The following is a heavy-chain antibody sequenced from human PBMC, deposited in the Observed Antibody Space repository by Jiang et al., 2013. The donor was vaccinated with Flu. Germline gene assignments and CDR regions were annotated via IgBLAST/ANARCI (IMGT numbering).Heavy chain of an antibody. V-gene: IGHV4-4*07. CDR3: ARDKFATRNGMDV. CDR1: GDSIRSYY. CDR2: IYTSGRT. J-gene: IGHJ6*02. D-gene: IGHD6-6*01. Sequence: GLVKPSETLSLTCNVSGDSIRSYYWSWIRQPAGKGLEWIGRIYTSGRTEYNPSLKSRVTMSLDTSKNQFSLNLSSVTAADAAVYYCARDKFATRNGMDVWGQGTTVTVSS.